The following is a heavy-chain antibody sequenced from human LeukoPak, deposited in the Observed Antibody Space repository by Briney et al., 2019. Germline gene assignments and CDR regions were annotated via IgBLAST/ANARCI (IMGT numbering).Heavy chain of an antibody. J-gene: IGHJ6*03. CDR2: IYPIDSET. CDR1: GHPFNNYW. CDR3: ALTTMVSRYMDV. Sequence: GEALQISFKGSGHPFNNYWIAWVRPMPGKGRGWMGIIYPIDSETRYSPSFQGQVAFSADRSINTAYLQWNSLKASDTAMYYCALTTMVSRYMDVWGKGTTVTVSS. V-gene: IGHV5-51*01. D-gene: IGHD5-18*01.